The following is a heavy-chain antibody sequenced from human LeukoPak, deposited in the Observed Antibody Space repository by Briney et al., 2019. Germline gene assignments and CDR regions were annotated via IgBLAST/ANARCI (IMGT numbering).Heavy chain of an antibody. Sequence: ASVKVSCKASGYTFTSYGISWVRQAPGQGLEWMGWISAYNGNTNYAQKLQGRVTMTTDTSTSTAYMELRSLRSDDTAVYYCARVGGGDPRLVVVTHVTDDVDYYYMDVWGKGTTVTISS. CDR2: ISAYNGNT. D-gene: IGHD2-21*02. CDR1: GYTFTSYG. V-gene: IGHV1-18*01. J-gene: IGHJ6*03. CDR3: ARVGGGDPRLVVVTHVTDDVDYYYMDV.